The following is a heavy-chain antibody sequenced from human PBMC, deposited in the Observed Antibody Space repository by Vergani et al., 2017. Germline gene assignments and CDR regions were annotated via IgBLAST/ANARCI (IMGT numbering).Heavy chain of an antibody. CDR1: GFTFIMHA. V-gene: IGHV3-23*04. CDR3: AKGPYYYDSSGYTFDY. J-gene: IGHJ4*02. D-gene: IGHD3-22*01. Sequence: EVDLVESGGGLAQPGGSLRLSCEASGFTFIMHAMSWVRQAPGKGLEWVSTLSASDRRTQYADSVKGRFTISRDNSKNSLYLQMNSLRTEDTALYYCAKGPYYYDSSGYTFDYWGQGTLVTVSS. CDR2: LSASDRRT.